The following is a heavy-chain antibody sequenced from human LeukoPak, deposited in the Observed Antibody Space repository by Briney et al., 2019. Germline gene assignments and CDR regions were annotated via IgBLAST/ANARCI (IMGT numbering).Heavy chain of an antibody. CDR3: AREYCSGGSCYSDAFDI. D-gene: IGHD2-15*01. Sequence: GGSLRLSCAASGFTFSSYAMSWVRQAPGKGLEWVSAISGSGGSTYYADSVKGRFTISRDNSKNTLYLQMNSLRAEDTAVYYCAREYCSGGSCYSDAFDIWGQGTMVTVSS. CDR2: ISGSGGST. V-gene: IGHV3-23*01. J-gene: IGHJ3*02. CDR1: GFTFSSYA.